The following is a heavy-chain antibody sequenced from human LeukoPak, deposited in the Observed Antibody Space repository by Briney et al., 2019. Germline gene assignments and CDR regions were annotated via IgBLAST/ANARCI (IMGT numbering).Heavy chain of an antibody. Sequence: PGGSLRLSCAASGFTVSSNYMSWVRQAPGKGLEWVSVIYSGGSTYYADSVKGRFTISRDNSKNTLYLQMNSLRAEDTAVYYCAGTLWFGGYNWFDPWGQGTLVTVSS. CDR3: AGTLWFGGYNWFDP. V-gene: IGHV3-66*01. CDR1: GFTVSSNY. J-gene: IGHJ5*02. D-gene: IGHD3-10*01. CDR2: IYSGGST.